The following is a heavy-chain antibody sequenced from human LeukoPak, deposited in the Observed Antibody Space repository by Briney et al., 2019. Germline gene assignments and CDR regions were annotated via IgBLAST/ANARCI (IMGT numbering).Heavy chain of an antibody. V-gene: IGHV1-2*02. J-gene: IGHJ4*02. CDR1: GYTFTGYY. CDR3: ARPRIESGGYYYGH. Sequence: ASVKVSCKASGYTFTGYYIHWVRQAPGQGLEWMGWVNPTNGATNYAQKFQGRVTMTMATSTNTAYMELSWLTSDDTAVYYCARPRIESGGYYYGHWGQGTLVTVSS. D-gene: IGHD3-22*01. CDR2: VNPTNGAT.